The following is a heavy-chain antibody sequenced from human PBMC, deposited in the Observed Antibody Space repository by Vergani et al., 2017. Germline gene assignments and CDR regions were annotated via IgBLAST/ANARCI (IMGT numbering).Heavy chain of an antibody. CDR2: ISGSSSSYT. CDR1: GFTFSSYA. J-gene: IGHJ4*02. Sequence: EVQLLESGGGLVKPGGSLRLSCAASGFTFSSYAMSWVRQAPGKGLEWVSAISGSSSSYTNYADSVKGRFTISRDNAKNSLYLQMNSLRAEDTAVYYCARDWGIVGATLDYWGQGTLVTVSS. D-gene: IGHD1-26*01. V-gene: IGHV3-23*01. CDR3: ARDWGIVGATLDY.